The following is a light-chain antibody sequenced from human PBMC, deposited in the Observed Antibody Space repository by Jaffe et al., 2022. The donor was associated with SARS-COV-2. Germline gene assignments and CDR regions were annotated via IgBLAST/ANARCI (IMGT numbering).Light chain of an antibody. Sequence: EVVLTQSPGTLSLSPGDRVTLSCRASQRIISNYLAWFQQKPGQSPTLLIYGASTRAIDISHRFIGSGSGTDFTLTISRLEPEDFAVYYCQQYGTFPITFGQGTRLDIK. CDR1: QRIISNY. J-gene: IGKJ5*01. V-gene: IGKV3-20*01. CDR2: GAS. CDR3: QQYGTFPIT.